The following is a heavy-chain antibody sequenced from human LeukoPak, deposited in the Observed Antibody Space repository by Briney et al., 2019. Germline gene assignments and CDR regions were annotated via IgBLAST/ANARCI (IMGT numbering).Heavy chain of an antibody. CDR3: ARENCRGATCYSMWGAFDI. D-gene: IGHD2-15*01. CDR1: GGSSSSNHW. V-gene: IGHV4-4*02. CDR2: ISRNGST. J-gene: IGHJ3*02. Sequence: AAPLFLKCAASGGSSSSNHWWVWVRQPPPTGLAWLGEISRNGSTNYNPSLKSRINISVDKSKNKFSLNLSSVTAADTAIYYCARENCRGATCYSMWGAFDIWGQGTMVTV.